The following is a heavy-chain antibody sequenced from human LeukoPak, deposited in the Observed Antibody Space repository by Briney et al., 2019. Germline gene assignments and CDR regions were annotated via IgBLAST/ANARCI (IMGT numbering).Heavy chain of an antibody. CDR3: ARSGGGYFDY. CDR1: GFTFSTYW. V-gene: IGHV3-74*01. J-gene: IGHJ4*02. D-gene: IGHD3-16*01. Sequence: QPGGSLRLSCVASGFTFSTYWMHWVRQAPRKGLVWVSRINSDGSTTSYADSVKGRFTISRDNAKNTLYLQMNSLIAEDTAVYYCARSGGGYFDYWGQGTLVTVSS. CDR2: INSDGSTT.